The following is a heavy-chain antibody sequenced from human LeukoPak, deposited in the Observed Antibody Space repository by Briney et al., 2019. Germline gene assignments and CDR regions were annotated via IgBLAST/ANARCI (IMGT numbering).Heavy chain of an antibody. Sequence: PGRSLRLSCAASGFTFDDYAMHWVRQAPGKGLEWVSGISWNSGSIGYADSVKGRFTISRDNAKNSLYLQMNSLRAEDTALYYCARAGYSSSWYPGYFDYWGQGTLVTVSS. V-gene: IGHV3-9*01. D-gene: IGHD6-13*01. J-gene: IGHJ4*02. CDR2: ISWNSGSI. CDR3: ARAGYSSSWYPGYFDY. CDR1: GFTFDDYA.